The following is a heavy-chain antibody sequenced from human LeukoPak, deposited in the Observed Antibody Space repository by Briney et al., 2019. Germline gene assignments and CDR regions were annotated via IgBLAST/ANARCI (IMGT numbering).Heavy chain of an antibody. J-gene: IGHJ2*01. CDR2: ISSSSSYI. Sequence: KPGGSLRLSCAASGFTFSSYSMNWVRQAPGKGLEWVSSISSSSSYIHYADSVKGRFTISRDNAKNSLYLQMNSLRAEDTAVYYCAREASSSGWYGTHWYFDFWGRGTLVTVSS. CDR1: GFTFSSYS. CDR3: AREASSSGWYGTHWYFDF. D-gene: IGHD6-19*01. V-gene: IGHV3-21*01.